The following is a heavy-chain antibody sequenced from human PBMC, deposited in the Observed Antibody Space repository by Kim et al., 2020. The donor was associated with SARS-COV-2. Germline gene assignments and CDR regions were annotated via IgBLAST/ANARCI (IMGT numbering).Heavy chain of an antibody. V-gene: IGHV4-59*01. D-gene: IGHD3-22*01. J-gene: IGHJ4*02. Sequence: SLRSRVTISVDTSKNQFSLKLSSVTAADTAVYYCATLQNYYDSSGYPQHYWGQGTLVTVSS. CDR3: ATLQNYYDSSGYPQHY.